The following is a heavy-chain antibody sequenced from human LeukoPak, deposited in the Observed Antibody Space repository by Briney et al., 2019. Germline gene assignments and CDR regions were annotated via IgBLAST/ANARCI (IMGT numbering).Heavy chain of an antibody. CDR3: ARDPRYCSSTSCFDY. J-gene: IGHJ4*02. CDR2: ISAYDGNT. CDR1: GYTFTSYG. D-gene: IGHD2-2*01. V-gene: IGHV1-18*01. Sequence: GASVKVSCKASGYTFTSYGISWVRQAPGQGLEWMGWISAYDGNTNYAQKLQGRVTMTTDTSTSTAYMELRSLRSDDTAVYYCARDPRYCSSTSCFDYWGQGTLVTVSS.